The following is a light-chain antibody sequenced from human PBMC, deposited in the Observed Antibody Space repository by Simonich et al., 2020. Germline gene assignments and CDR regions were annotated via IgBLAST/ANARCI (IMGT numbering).Light chain of an antibody. V-gene: IGKV4-1*01. CDR3: QQYYSTPPIT. J-gene: IGKJ3*01. CDR2: WAP. CDR1: QSVLYSSNNKNY. Sequence: DIVMTQSPDSLAVSLGERATINCKSSQSVLYSSNNKNYLAWYQQKPEQPPKLLIYWAPTRESGVPDRFSGSGSGTDFTLTISSLQAEDVAVYYCQQYYSTPPITFGPGTKVDIK.